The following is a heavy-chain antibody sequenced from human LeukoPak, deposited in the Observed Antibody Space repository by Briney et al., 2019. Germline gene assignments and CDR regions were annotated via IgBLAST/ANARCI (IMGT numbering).Heavy chain of an antibody. CDR1: GFSFSAYG. J-gene: IGHJ4*02. CDR3: ARATLDN. CDR2: IWYDGSKK. Sequence: GGSLRLSCAASGFSFSAYGMHWVRQAPGKGLEWVAYIWYDGSKKEYANSVKGRFTISRDTSKSTVYLQMSSLRPEDTAVYYCARATLDNWGQGTLVTVSS. V-gene: IGHV3-30*02.